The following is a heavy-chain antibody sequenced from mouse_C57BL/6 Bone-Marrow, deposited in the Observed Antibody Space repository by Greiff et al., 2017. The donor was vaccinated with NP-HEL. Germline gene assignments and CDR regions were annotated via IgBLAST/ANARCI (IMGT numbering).Heavy chain of an antibody. CDR2: ISSGGDYI. CDR1: GFTFSSYA. CDR3: TREGVTTVVAHFDY. V-gene: IGHV5-9-1*02. J-gene: IGHJ2*01. D-gene: IGHD1-1*01. Sequence: EVKLVESGEGLVKPGGSLKLSCAASGFTFSSYAMSWVRQTPEKRLEWVAYISSGGDYIYYADTVKGRFTISRDNARNTLYLQMSSLKSEDTAMYYCTREGVTTVVAHFDYWGQGTTLTVSS.